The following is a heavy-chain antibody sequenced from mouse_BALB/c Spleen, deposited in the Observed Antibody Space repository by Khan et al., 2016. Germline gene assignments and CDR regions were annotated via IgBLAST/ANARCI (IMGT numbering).Heavy chain of an antibody. CDR3: ERYDYDLVWFAF. Sequence: VQLQQSGPELVKPGASVKVSCKASGYLFTDYNMYWVKQSRGKSFEWIGYIDPYNGGINYNQKFKGKATLTVDKSSSTAFIHLNSRTSEGSAVYYCERYDYDLVWFAFLGQGTLFTVSA. D-gene: IGHD2-4*01. CDR1: GYLFTDYN. CDR2: IDPYNGGI. J-gene: IGHJ3*01. V-gene: IGHV1S135*01.